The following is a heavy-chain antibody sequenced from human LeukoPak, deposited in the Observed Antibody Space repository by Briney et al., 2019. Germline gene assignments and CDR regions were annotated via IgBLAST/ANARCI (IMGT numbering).Heavy chain of an antibody. CDR3: AKDSAPRDYYYYGMDV. CDR2: ISWNSGSI. CDR1: GFTFDDYA. Sequence: PGGSLRLSCAASGFTFDDYAMHWVRQAPGKGLEWVSGISWNSGSIGYADFVKGRFTISRDNAKNSLYLQMNSLRAEDTALYYCAKDSAPRDYYYYGMDVWGQGTTVTVSS. J-gene: IGHJ6*02. V-gene: IGHV3-9*01.